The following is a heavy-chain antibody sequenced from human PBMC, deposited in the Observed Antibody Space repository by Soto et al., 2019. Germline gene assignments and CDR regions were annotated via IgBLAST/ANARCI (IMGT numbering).Heavy chain of an antibody. CDR2: ISSNSDYI. Sequence: EVQLLESGGGLVHPGGSLRLSCAASGFIFSRYAMSWVRQAPGKGLEWVSAISSNSDYIYYADSVKGRFTIIRDNSQNTLYLQMNSLRDEDTAVYYCQGVNRVIAPTEQRPYWGQGTLVTVSS. CDR3: QGVNRVIAPTEQRPY. V-gene: IGHV3-23*01. D-gene: IGHD6-13*01. CDR1: GFIFSRYA. J-gene: IGHJ1*01.